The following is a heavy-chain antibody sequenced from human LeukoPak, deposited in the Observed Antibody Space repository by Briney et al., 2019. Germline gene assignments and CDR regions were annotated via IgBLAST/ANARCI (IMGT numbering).Heavy chain of an antibody. Sequence: ALRLSCAASGFTFSTYAMTWVRQAPGKGLEWVAVISYDGSNKYYADSVKGRFTISRDNSKNTLYLQMNSLRAEDTAVYYCARVGSSSWYQWYFDYWGQGTLVTVSS. CDR3: ARVGSSSWYQWYFDY. CDR1: GFTFSTYA. J-gene: IGHJ4*02. CDR2: ISYDGSNK. V-gene: IGHV3-30-3*01. D-gene: IGHD6-13*01.